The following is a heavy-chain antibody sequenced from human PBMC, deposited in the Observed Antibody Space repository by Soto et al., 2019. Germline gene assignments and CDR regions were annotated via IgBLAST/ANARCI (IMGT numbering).Heavy chain of an antibody. Sequence: SQTLSLTCAISGDSVSSNSAAWNWIRQSPSRGLEWLGRTYYRSKWYNDYTVSVKSRITINPDTSKNKISMQLNTVTPEDTVLYYCARSPWASIFGVVVGPSAFDIWGQGTM. D-gene: IGHD3-3*01. CDR1: GDSVSSNSAA. CDR2: TYYRSKWYN. CDR3: ARSPWASIFGVVVGPSAFDI. J-gene: IGHJ3*02. V-gene: IGHV6-1*01.